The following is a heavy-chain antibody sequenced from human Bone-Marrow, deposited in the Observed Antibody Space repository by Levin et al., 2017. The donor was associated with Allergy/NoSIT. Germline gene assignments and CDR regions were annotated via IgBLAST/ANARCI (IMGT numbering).Heavy chain of an antibody. CDR3: SGLVGTTTLLDY. CDR2: MRSTTYGGTT. V-gene: IGHV3-49*03. CDR1: GFSFAEYT. D-gene: IGHD1-26*01. Sequence: GGSLRLSCAGSGFSFAEYTMIWFRQGPGKGLEWVGFMRSTTYGGTTEFAASVKGRFTISRDDSNSIAYLQKKSLKSEDTAVYYCSGLVGTTTLLDYWGRGTLVTVSS. J-gene: IGHJ4*02.